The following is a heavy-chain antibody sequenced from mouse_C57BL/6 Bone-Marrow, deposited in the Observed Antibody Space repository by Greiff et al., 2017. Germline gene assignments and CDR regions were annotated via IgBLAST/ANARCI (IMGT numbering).Heavy chain of an antibody. Sequence: VQLQQSGPGLVKPSQSLSLTCSVTGYSITSGYYWNWIRQFPGNKLEWMGYISYDGSNNYNPSLKNRISITRDTSKNQFFLKLNSVTTEDTATYYCASLPYDSNYVDYWGQGTTLTVSS. J-gene: IGHJ2*01. CDR2: ISYDGSN. CDR3: ASLPYDSNYVDY. V-gene: IGHV3-6*01. CDR1: GYSITSGYY. D-gene: IGHD2-5*01.